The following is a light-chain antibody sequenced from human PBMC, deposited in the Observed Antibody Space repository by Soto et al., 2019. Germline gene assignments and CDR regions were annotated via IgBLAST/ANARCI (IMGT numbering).Light chain of an antibody. J-gene: IGKJ1*01. CDR3: KQSYSTPRT. Sequence: DLQMTQSPSALSAPVVDRVTITCRASQMMSRYLNWYHQKAGRAPKLLISAASNLQTGVPSRFSGSGSGTEFTLTISSLQPEDFATYYCKQSYSTPRTFGKGNKVAIK. CDR2: AAS. CDR1: QMMSRY. V-gene: IGKV1-39*01.